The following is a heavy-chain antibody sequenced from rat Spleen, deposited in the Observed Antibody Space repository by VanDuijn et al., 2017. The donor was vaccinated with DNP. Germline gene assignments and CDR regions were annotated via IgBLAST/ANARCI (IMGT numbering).Heavy chain of an antibody. Sequence: QVQLKESGPGLVQPSQTLSLTCTVAGFSLTSNSVHWVRQSPGKGLEWMGVIWNNGGTRYNSVLKSRLSISRDTSKSQVFLKMNTLQTEDTAIYFCMSVAMDAWGQGTSVTVSS. CDR2: IWNNGGT. CDR3: MSVAMDA. J-gene: IGHJ4*01. CDR1: GFSLTSNS. V-gene: IGHV2-41*01.